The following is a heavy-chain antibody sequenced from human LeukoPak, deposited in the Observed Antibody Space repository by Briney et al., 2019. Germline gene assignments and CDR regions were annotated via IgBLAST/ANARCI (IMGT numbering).Heavy chain of an antibody. J-gene: IGHJ4*02. CDR2: INHSGST. Sequence: ETLSLTCAVYGGSFSGYYWSWIRQPPGKGLEWIGEINHSGSTNYNPSLKSRVTISVDTSKNQFSLKLSSVTAADTAVYYCARGCPGYSSGCSIDYWGQGTLVTVSS. CDR1: GGSFSGYY. V-gene: IGHV4-34*01. D-gene: IGHD6-19*01. CDR3: ARGCPGYSSGCSIDY.